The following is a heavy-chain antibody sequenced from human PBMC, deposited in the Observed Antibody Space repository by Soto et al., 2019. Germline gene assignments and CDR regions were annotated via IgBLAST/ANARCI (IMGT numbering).Heavy chain of an antibody. CDR2: IYPGDSDT. Sequence: GESLKISCKGSGYSFTSYWIGWVRQMPGKGLEWMGIIYPGDSDTRYSPSFQGQVTISADKSISTAYLQWSSLKASDTAMYYCARIEPEIKRYFDWLLSDQYYFDYWGQGTLVTVSS. J-gene: IGHJ4*02. V-gene: IGHV5-51*01. CDR3: ARIEPEIKRYFDWLLSDQYYFDY. CDR1: GYSFTSYW. D-gene: IGHD3-9*01.